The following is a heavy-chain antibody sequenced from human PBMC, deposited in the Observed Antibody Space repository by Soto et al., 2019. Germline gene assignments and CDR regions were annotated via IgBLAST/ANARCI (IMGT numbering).Heavy chain of an antibody. D-gene: IGHD4-4*01. CDR3: AREGYSNIIDYYYMDV. Sequence: ASVKVSCKASGVTFSSYAISWVRQAPGQGLEWMGWIIPNYGTTNYAQKLQGRVTITADASTSTAYMELSSLRSDDTAVYYCAREGYSNIIDYYYMDVWGKGTTVTVSS. CDR2: IIPNYGTT. V-gene: IGHV1-69*13. CDR1: GVTFSSYA. J-gene: IGHJ6*03.